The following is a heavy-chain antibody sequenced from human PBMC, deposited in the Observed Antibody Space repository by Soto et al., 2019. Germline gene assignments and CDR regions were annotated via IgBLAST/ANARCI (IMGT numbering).Heavy chain of an antibody. Sequence: QVQLVQSGAAVKKPGTSVKVSCKASGYTFTSNGISWVRQAPGQGLEWMGWISTYNGNTNYAQKLQGRVTMTRDTSTSIAYMELRDLRSDATAVYYCARDGYGDYGYWGQGSLVTVSS. CDR1: GYTFTSNG. V-gene: IGHV1-18*01. D-gene: IGHD4-17*01. CDR3: ARDGYGDYGY. J-gene: IGHJ4*02. CDR2: ISTYNGNT.